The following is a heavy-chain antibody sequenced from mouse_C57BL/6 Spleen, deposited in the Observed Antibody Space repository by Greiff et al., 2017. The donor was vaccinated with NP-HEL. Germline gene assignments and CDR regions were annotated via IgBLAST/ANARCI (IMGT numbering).Heavy chain of an antibody. Sequence: VQLQESGPGLVAPSQSLSITCTVSGFSLTSYAISWVRQPPGKGLEWLGVIWTGGGTTYNSALKSRLSISKDNSKSQVFLKMNSLQTDDTDRYDCDRKAGGYDGDYYAMDDWGQGTSVTVSA. D-gene: IGHD2-14*01. J-gene: IGHJ4*01. CDR3: DRKAGGYDGDYYAMDD. CDR1: GFSLTSYA. V-gene: IGHV2-9-1*01. CDR2: IWTGGGT.